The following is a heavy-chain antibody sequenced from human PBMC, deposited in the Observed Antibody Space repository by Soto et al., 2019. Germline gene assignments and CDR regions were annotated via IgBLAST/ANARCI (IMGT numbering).Heavy chain of an antibody. CDR1: KVSFDDYA. D-gene: IGHD3-22*01. V-gene: IGHV3-9*01. CDR3: VKDFGYYYDYAFDV. J-gene: IGHJ3*01. CDR2: ISWDSGII. Sequence: PGGSLRLSCAASKVSFDDYAFHWVRQAPGKGLEWVSGISWDSGIISYADSVKGRFSISRDNAKKYVFLQMDSLRPEDTALYYCVKDFGYYYDYAFDVWGQGTVVTVSS.